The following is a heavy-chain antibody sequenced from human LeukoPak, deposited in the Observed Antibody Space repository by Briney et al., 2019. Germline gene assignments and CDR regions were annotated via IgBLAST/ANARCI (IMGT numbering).Heavy chain of an antibody. V-gene: IGHV1-69*05. CDR2: IIPIFGTA. Sequence: SVKVSCKASGGTFSSYAISWVRQAPGQGLEWMGRIIPIFGTANYAQKFQGRVTITTDEFTSTAYMELSSLRSEDTAVYYCARSDYYDSSGYYCDDYWGQGTLVTVSS. CDR1: GGTFSSYA. CDR3: ARSDYYDSSGYYCDDY. D-gene: IGHD3-22*01. J-gene: IGHJ4*02.